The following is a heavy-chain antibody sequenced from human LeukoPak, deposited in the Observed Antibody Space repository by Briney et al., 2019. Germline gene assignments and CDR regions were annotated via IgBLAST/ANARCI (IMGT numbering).Heavy chain of an antibody. CDR2: INPNSGGT. CDR3: ARVGYYESSGYYEY. D-gene: IGHD3-22*01. Sequence: GASVTVSCKASGYTLTDYYMHWVRQAPGQGLEWMGRINPNSGGTNYAQKFQGRVTTTRDTSISTVYMELSRLRSDDTAVYYCARVGYYESSGYYEYWGQGTLVTVSS. J-gene: IGHJ4*02. CDR1: GYTLTDYY. V-gene: IGHV1-2*06.